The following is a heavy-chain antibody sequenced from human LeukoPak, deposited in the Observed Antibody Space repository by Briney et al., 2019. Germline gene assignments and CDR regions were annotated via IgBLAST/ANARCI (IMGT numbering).Heavy chain of an antibody. CDR2: IKQDGSEK. Sequence: GGSLRLSCAASGFTFSSYWMSWVRQAPGKGPEWVANIKQDGSEKYYVDSVKGRFTISRDNAKNSLYLQMNSLRAEDTAVYYCARDRGPTDRGAFDIWGQGTMVTVSS. CDR3: ARDRGPTDRGAFDI. D-gene: IGHD2-21*02. J-gene: IGHJ3*02. CDR1: GFTFSSYW. V-gene: IGHV3-7*01.